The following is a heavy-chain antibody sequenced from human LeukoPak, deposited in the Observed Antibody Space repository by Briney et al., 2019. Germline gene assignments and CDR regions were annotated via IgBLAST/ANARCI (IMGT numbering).Heavy chain of an antibody. V-gene: IGHV4-34*01. J-gene: IGHJ6*02. CDR3: ARDRTYYYHYGMDV. CDR2: INHSGST. Sequence: ASETLSLTCAVYGGSFSGYYWSWIRQPPGKGLEWIGEINHSGSTNYNPSLKSRVTISVDTSKNQFSLKLSSVTAEDTAVYYCARDRTYYYHYGMDVWGQGTTVTVSS. CDR1: GGSFSGYY.